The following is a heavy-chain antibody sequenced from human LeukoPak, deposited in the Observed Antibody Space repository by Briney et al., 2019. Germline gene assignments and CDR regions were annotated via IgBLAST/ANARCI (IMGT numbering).Heavy chain of an antibody. D-gene: IGHD2-15*01. CDR3: AAQDIVVVVAVYNWFDP. CDR1: GGSISSSSYY. J-gene: IGHJ5*02. V-gene: IGHV4-39*01. Sequence: SETLSLTCTVSGGSISSSSYYWGWIRQPPGKGLEWIGSIYYSGSTYYNPSLKSRVTISVDTSKNQFSLKLSSVTAADTAVYYCAAQDIVVVVAVYNWFDPWGQGTLVTVSS. CDR2: IYYSGST.